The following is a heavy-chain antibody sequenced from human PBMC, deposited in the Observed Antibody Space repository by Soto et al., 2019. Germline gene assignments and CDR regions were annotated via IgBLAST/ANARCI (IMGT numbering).Heavy chain of an antibody. CDR2: IWYDGSNK. V-gene: IGHV3-33*01. CDR3: ARDRLNSSSWVYYYGMDV. J-gene: IGHJ6*02. Sequence: GGSLRLSCAASGFTFSSYGMHWVRQAPGKGLEWVAVIWYDGSNKYYADSVKGRFTISRDNSKNTLYLQMNSLRAEDTAVYYWARDRLNSSSWVYYYGMDVWGQGTTVTVSS. D-gene: IGHD6-13*01. CDR1: GFTFSSYG.